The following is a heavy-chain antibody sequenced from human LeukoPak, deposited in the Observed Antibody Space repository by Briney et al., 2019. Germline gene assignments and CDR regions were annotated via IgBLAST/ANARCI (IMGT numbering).Heavy chain of an antibody. CDR3: AREFYFDRSGYFMGKNWFDP. J-gene: IGHJ5*02. V-gene: IGHV1-69*13. CDR2: IIPMFDTA. D-gene: IGHD3-22*01. Sequence: SVKVSCKDSGGTFTSHAISWLRQAPGQGPEWMGGIIPMFDTANYARKFQGRLTITADESTSTAYMELSSLRSEDTAIYYCAREFYFDRSGYFMGKNWFDPWGQGTLVTVSS. CDR1: GGTFTSHA.